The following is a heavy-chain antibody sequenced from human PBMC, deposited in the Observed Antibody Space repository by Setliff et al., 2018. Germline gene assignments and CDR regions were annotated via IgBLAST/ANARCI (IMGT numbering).Heavy chain of an antibody. Sequence: SETLSLTCAASGGTFSDYYWTWIRQPPGKGLEWIGEINHSESTNYNPSLKSRVSISVDTSKNQFSLKLSSVTAADTAVYYCARGRSTVIRGVTSFFYYYMDVWGGGTTVTVSS. CDR1: GGTFSDYY. CDR3: ARGRSTVIRGVTSFFYYYMDV. J-gene: IGHJ6*03. V-gene: IGHV4-34*01. D-gene: IGHD3-10*01. CDR2: INHSEST.